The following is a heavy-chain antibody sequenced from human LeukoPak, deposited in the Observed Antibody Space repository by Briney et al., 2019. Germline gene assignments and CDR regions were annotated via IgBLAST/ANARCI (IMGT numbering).Heavy chain of an antibody. CDR2: FGTRSTSI. CDR3: AREVSEGFDF. Sequence: SGGSLRLSCTASGFTLSGYSMNWIRQAPGKGLEWVSSFGTRSTSIYHAGSVEGRFAISRDNAKNSLYLQMNSLRAEDTALYYCAREVSEGFDFWGQGTLVTVSS. D-gene: IGHD3-22*01. J-gene: IGHJ4*02. CDR1: GFTLSGYS. V-gene: IGHV3-21*01.